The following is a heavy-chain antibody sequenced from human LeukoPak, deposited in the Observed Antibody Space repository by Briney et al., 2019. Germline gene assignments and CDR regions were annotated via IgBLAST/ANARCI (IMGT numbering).Heavy chain of an antibody. CDR2: ISGSGDST. CDR3: AKDVKTHYDILTGYYYDY. V-gene: IGHV3-23*01. CDR1: GFTFDSFA. D-gene: IGHD3-9*01. J-gene: IGHJ4*02. Sequence: PGGSLRLSCAASGFTFDSFAMSWVRQAPGKGLEWVSTISGSGDSTYYADSVKGRFTISRDNSKNTLYLQMNSLRAEDTAVYYCAKDVKTHYDILTGYYYDYWGQGSLVTVSS.